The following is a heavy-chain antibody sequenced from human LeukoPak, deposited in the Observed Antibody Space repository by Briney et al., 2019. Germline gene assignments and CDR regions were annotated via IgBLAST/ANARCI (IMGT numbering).Heavy chain of an antibody. J-gene: IGHJ5*02. CDR1: GYTLTGYY. CDR2: MNPNSGGT. D-gene: IGHD3-16*02. CDR3: ARDKLGLGELSLYDQ. V-gene: IGHV1-2*02. Sequence: ASVKVSCKASGYTLTGYYMHWVRQAPGQGLEWMGWMNPNSGGTKYAQKFQGRVTMTRDTSISTAYVELSRLRSDDTAMYYCARDKLGLGELSLYDQWGQGTLVTVFS.